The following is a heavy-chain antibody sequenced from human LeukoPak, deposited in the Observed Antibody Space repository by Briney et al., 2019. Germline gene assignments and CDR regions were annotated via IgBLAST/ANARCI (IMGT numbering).Heavy chain of an antibody. CDR1: GFTFSSYA. Sequence: GGSLRLSCAASGFTFSSYAMSWVRQAPGKGLESVSAISGSGGSTYYADSVKSRFTISRDNSKNTLYLQMNSLRAEDTAVYYCAKAEIAYCGGDCLNWFDPWGQGTLVTVSS. CDR3: AKAEIAYCGGDCLNWFDP. CDR2: ISGSGGST. D-gene: IGHD2-21*02. J-gene: IGHJ5*02. V-gene: IGHV3-23*01.